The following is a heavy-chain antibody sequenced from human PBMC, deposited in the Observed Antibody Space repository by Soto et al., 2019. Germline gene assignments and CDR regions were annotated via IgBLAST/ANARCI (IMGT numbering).Heavy chain of an antibody. D-gene: IGHD3-9*01. CDR2: IHYSGST. J-gene: IGHJ4*02. V-gene: IGHV4-31*03. Sequence: SETLSLTCTVSGGSISSGGYYWSWIRQHPGKGLEWIGNIHYSGSTYYNPSLKSRVSISVDTSLSQFSLKLNSVTAADTAVYYCARCDILTGYYPHSFEYWGQGTLVTASS. CDR1: GGSISSGGYY. CDR3: ARCDILTGYYPHSFEY.